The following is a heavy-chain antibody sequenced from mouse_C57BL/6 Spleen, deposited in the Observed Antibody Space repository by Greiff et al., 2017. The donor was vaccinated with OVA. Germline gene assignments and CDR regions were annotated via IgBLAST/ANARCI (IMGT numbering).Heavy chain of an antibody. J-gene: IGHJ1*03. CDR1: GYTFTDYN. CDR3: AREDWDVSWYFEV. CDR2: INPNNGGT. Sequence: VQLQQSGPELVKPGASVKIPCKASGYTFTDYNMDWVKQSHGKSLEWIGDINPNNGGTIYNQKFKGKATVTVDKSSSTAYMELRSLTSEDTAVYYCAREDWDVSWYFEVWGTGTTVTVSS. V-gene: IGHV1-18*01. D-gene: IGHD4-1*01.